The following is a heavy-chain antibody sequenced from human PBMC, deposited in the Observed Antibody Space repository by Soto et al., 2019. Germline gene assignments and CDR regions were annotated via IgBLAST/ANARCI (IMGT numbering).Heavy chain of an antibody. J-gene: IGHJ3*02. D-gene: IGHD1-26*01. V-gene: IGHV1-69*01. CDR1: GGTFSSYA. CDR3: ARARDFGSYYGGDAFDI. Sequence: QVQLVQSGAEVKKPGSSVKVSCKASGGTFSSYAISWVRQAPGQGLEWMGGIIPIFGTANYAQKFQGRVMITADESTSTAYMELSSLRSEDTAVYYCARARDFGSYYGGDAFDIWGQGTMVTVSS. CDR2: IIPIFGTA.